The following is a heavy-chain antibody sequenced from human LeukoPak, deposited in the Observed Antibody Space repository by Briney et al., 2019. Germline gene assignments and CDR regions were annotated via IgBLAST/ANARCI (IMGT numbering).Heavy chain of an antibody. Sequence: GGSLRLSCVASGFTFSGSGMHWVRQTSGKGLEWVGRIKSKTNNYATAYAASVSGRFTISRDDSKNTAYLQMNTLKTEDTAIYYCTVYYSDGGDYHPKDHWGQGTLVTVSS. CDR2: IKSKTNNYAT. J-gene: IGHJ4*02. CDR1: GFTFSGSG. V-gene: IGHV3-73*01. CDR3: TVYYSDGGDYHPKDH. D-gene: IGHD2-21*01.